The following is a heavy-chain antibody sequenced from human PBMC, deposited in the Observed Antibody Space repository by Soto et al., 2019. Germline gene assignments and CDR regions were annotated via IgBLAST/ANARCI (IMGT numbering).Heavy chain of an antibody. V-gene: IGHV5-51*01. J-gene: IGHJ6*02. D-gene: IGHD6-13*01. CDR1: GYSFTSYW. CDR2: IYPGDSDT. Sequence: GESLKISCKGSGYSFTSYWIGWVRQMPGKGLEWMGIIYPGDSDTRYSPSFQGQVTISADKSISTAYLQWSSLKASDIAMYYCARTSAAGKYYYGMDIWGQGTTVTISS. CDR3: ARTSAAGKYYYGMDI.